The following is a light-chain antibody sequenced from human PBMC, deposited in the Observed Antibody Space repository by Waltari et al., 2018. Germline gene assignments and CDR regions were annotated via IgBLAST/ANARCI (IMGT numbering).Light chain of an antibody. CDR1: QTILDNADKSNY. J-gene: IGKJ1*01. CDR3: QQYYATPRT. Sequence: DFVMTQSPDSLAVSLGGRATINCRSSQTILDNADKSNYLAWYQHKPGQPPKLLILWASARESGVPDRFTGSGSGTDFTLTITSLQAEDVAIYYCQQYYATPRTFGQGTKVEVK. CDR2: WAS. V-gene: IGKV4-1*01.